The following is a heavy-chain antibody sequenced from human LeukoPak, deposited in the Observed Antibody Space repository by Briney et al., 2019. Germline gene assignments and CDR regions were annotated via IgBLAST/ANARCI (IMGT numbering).Heavy chain of an antibody. CDR3: ARVVAVAGTPWFDP. CDR1: GGSISSYY. V-gene: IGHV4-59*01. Sequence: PSETLSLTCTVSGGSISSYYWSWIRQPPGKGLEWIGYIYYSGSTNCNPSLKSRVTISVDTSKNQFSLKLSSVTAADTAVYYCARVVAVAGTPWFDPWGQGTLVTVSS. CDR2: IYYSGST. D-gene: IGHD6-19*01. J-gene: IGHJ5*02.